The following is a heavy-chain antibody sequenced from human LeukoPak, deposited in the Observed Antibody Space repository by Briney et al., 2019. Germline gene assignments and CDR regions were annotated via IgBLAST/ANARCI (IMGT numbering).Heavy chain of an antibody. V-gene: IGHV3-64*02. CDR3: ARVKYNDFWSGYSPPDY. Sequence: WGSLRLSCEASGFTFSTNAIHWVRQAPGQGLQYVSAISGNGGSTYYADSVKGRFTISRDNSKNTVYLQMGSLRAEDMAVYYCARVKYNDFWSGYSPPDYWGQGTLVTVSS. CDR2: ISGNGGST. CDR1: GFTFSTNA. D-gene: IGHD3-3*01. J-gene: IGHJ4*02.